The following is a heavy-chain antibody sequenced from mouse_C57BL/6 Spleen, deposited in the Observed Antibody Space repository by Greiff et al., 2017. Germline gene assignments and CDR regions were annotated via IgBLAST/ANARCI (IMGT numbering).Heavy chain of an antibody. CDR2: ISGGGGNT. J-gene: IGHJ4*01. CDR1: GFTFSSYT. V-gene: IGHV5-9*01. CDR3: ARLGGNYVFYYAMDY. D-gene: IGHD2-1*01. Sequence: EVQLQESGGGLVKPGGSLKLSCAASGFTFSSYTMSWVRQTPEKRLEWVATISGGGGNTYYPDSVKGRFTISRDNAKNTLYLQMSSLRSEDTALYYCARLGGNYVFYYAMDYWGQGTSVTVSS.